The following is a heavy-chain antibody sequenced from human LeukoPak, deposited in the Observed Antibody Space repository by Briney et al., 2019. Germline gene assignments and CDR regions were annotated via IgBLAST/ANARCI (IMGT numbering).Heavy chain of an antibody. CDR1: GGTFSSYA. CDR3: ARGLHGDYGYFDY. CDR2: VIPMFATA. J-gene: IGHJ4*02. V-gene: IGHV1-69*13. Sequence: SVKVSCKASGGTFSSYAISWVRQAPGQGLEWMGGVIPMFATANYAPKFQDRVTITADESTSTAYMELRSLRSEDTAVHHRARGLHGDYGYFDYWGQGTLVTVSS. D-gene: IGHD4-17*01.